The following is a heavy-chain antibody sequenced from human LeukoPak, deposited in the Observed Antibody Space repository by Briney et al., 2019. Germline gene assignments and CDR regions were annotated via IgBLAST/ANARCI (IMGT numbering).Heavy chain of an antibody. Sequence: ASVKVSCKASGYTFTGYYMHWVRQAPGRGLEWMGWISAYNGNTNYAQKLQGRVTMTTDTSTSTAYMELRSLRSDDTAVYHCARAPYDYVWGSYRPNWFDPWGQGTLVTVSS. J-gene: IGHJ5*02. CDR2: ISAYNGNT. CDR1: GYTFTGYY. V-gene: IGHV1-18*04. D-gene: IGHD3-16*02. CDR3: ARAPYDYVWGSYRPNWFDP.